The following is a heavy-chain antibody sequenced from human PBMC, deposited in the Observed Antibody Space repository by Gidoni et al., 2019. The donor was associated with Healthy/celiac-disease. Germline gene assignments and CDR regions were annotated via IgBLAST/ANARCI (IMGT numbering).Heavy chain of an antibody. CDR2: ISWNSGSI. V-gene: IGHV3-9*01. D-gene: IGHD3-16*02. CDR3: AKDALRLGELSLYTNWFDP. J-gene: IGHJ5*02. Sequence: EVQLVESGGGLVQPGRSLRLSCAASGFTFDDYAMPWVRQAPGKGLEWVSGISWNSGSIGYADSVKGRFTISRDNAKNSLYLQMNSLRAEDTALYYCAKDALRLGELSLYTNWFDPWGQGTLVTVSS. CDR1: GFTFDDYA.